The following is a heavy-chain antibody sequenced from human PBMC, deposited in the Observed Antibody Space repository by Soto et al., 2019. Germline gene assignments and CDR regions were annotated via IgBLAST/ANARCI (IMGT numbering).Heavy chain of an antibody. CDR3: AIGGIAAAGMGQYYFDY. J-gene: IGHJ4*02. V-gene: IGHV1-18*01. CDR1: GYTFSSYG. D-gene: IGHD6-13*01. CDR2: ISAYNGDT. Sequence: GASVKVSCKASGYTFSSYGISWVRQAPGQGLEWMGWISAYNGDTKYAQKFQGRVTMTTDTSTSTAYMEVTSLTSEDTAVYYCAIGGIAAAGMGQYYFDYWGQGTLVTVSS.